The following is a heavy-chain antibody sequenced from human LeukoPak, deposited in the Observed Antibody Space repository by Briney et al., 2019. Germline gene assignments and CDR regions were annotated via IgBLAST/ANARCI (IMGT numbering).Heavy chain of an antibody. D-gene: IGHD3-10*01. J-gene: IGHJ4*02. CDR3: ARVERSSRVHYFDY. CDR2: VGDTGGST. CDR1: GFTFSTYA. V-gene: IGHV3-23*01. Sequence: PGGSLRLSCTASGFTFSTYAMTWVRQAPGKGLEWVSDVGDTGGSTYYVDSVKGRFTISRDNSKNTLYLQMNFLRAEDTAVYYCARVERSSRVHYFDYWGQGTLVTVSS.